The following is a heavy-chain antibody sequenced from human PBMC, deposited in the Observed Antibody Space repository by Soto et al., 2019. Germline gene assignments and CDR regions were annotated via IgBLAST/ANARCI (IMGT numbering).Heavy chain of an antibody. D-gene: IGHD3-22*01. CDR3: ARKDKSGYFNWFDP. CDR1: GDRFTSYW. J-gene: IGHJ5*02. CDR2: IFPSDSDT. Sequence: GESLRISCKPAGDRFTSYWIAWVRQMPGKGLEWMGIIFPSDSDTRYSPSFQGQVTISADRSTSTVFLQWASLKASDTAVYFCARKDKSGYFNWFDPWGQGTLVTVSS. V-gene: IGHV5-51*01.